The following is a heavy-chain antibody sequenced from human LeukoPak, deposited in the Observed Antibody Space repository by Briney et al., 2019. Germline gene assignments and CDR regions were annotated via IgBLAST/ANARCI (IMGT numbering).Heavy chain of an antibody. CDR2: ISGIGGNT. V-gene: IGHV3-23*01. CDR3: AKASSWFGELTLFDY. J-gene: IGHJ4*02. D-gene: IGHD3-10*01. Sequence: PGGSLRLSCVASGFTFSNYGMTWVRQAPGKGLEWVSTISGIGGNTHYADSVEGRFTISRDNSKNTLYLQMNSLRAEDTAVYYCAKASSWFGELTLFDYWGQGTLVTVSS. CDR1: GFTFSNYG.